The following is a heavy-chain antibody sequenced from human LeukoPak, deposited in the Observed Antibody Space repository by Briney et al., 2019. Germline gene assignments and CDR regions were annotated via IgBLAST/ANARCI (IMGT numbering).Heavy chain of an antibody. V-gene: IGHV1-8*01. CDR3: ARAVRGVIIKNYYYDYMDV. Sequence: GASVKVSCKASGYTFTSYDINWVRQATGQGLEWMGWMNPNSGNTGYAQKFQGRVTMTRNTSISTAYMELSSLRSEDTAVYYCARAVRGVIIKNYYYDYMDVWGKGTTVTVSS. J-gene: IGHJ6*03. D-gene: IGHD3-10*01. CDR1: GYTFTSYD. CDR2: MNPNSGNT.